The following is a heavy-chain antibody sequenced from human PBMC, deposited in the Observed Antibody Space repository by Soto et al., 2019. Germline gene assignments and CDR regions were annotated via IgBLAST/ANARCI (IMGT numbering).Heavy chain of an antibody. CDR2: IIPIFGTA. J-gene: IGHJ4*02. Sequence: QVQLVQSGAEVKKPGSSVKVSCKASGGTFSSYAISWVRQAPGQGLEWMGGIIPIFGTANYAQKFQGRVTITADESKSTAYMELSSLRSEDTAVYYCAREASGITIFGVVAEFDYWGQGTLVTVSS. V-gene: IGHV1-69*01. D-gene: IGHD3-3*01. CDR1: GGTFSSYA. CDR3: AREASGITIFGVVAEFDY.